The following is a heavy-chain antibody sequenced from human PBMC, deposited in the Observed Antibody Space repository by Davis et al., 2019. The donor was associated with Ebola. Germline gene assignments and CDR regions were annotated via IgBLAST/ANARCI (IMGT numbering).Heavy chain of an antibody. CDR1: GGSISSSSYC. Sequence: PSETLSLTCTVSGGSISSSSYCWGWIRQSPGKGLEWIGSICHSGSTSNNPSLKSRVTISLDTSKNQFSLKVRSVTAADTALYYCGRAINGYVDHWGQGTLVTVSS. J-gene: IGHJ4*02. V-gene: IGHV4-39*07. CDR3: GRAINGYVDH. CDR2: ICHSGST. D-gene: IGHD2-8*01.